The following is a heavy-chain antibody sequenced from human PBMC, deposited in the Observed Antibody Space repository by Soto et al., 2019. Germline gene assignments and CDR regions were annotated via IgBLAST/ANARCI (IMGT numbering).Heavy chain of an antibody. V-gene: IGHV3-48*01. Sequence: GGSLRLSSAASGFTFSTYGMNWVRQAPGKGLEWVSYISSGSSTIYYADSVKGRFTISRDNAKNSLYLQMDSLRAEDTAVYYATRSAYMDVWGTGTTVTVSS. D-gene: IGHD2-2*01. CDR1: GFTFSTYG. J-gene: IGHJ6*03. CDR2: ISSGSSTI. CDR3: TRSAYMDV.